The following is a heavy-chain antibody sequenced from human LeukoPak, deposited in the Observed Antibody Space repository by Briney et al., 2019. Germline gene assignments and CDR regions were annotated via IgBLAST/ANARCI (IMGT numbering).Heavy chain of an antibody. CDR1: GVSISPYY. V-gene: IGHV4-4*09. CDR2: IHTSGSN. D-gene: IGHD3-3*01. CDR3: ARLSAAVHLGAFDL. J-gene: IGHJ3*01. Sequence: SETLSPTCAVSGVSISPYYWAWIRQPPGKGLEWIGYIHTSGSNNQYPSLKSRVTISVDKSRNHFSLRLTSVTAADTAVYYCARLSAAVHLGAFDLWGQGTMVTVSS.